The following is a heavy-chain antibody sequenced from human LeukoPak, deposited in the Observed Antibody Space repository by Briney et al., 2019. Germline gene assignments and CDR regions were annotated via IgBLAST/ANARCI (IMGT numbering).Heavy chain of an antibody. J-gene: IGHJ4*02. Sequence: ASVEVSCKASGYTFTSYDINWVRQATGQGLEWMGGIIPIFGTANYAQKFQGRVTITADESTSTAYMELSSLRSEDTAVYYCASDYGDYGGIDYWGQGTLVTVSS. CDR1: GYTFTSYD. V-gene: IGHV1-69*13. CDR2: IIPIFGTA. D-gene: IGHD4-17*01. CDR3: ASDYGDYGGIDY.